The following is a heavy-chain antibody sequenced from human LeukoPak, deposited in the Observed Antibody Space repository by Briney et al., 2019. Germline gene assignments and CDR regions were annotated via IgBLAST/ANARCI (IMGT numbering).Heavy chain of an antibody. Sequence: ASVKVSCKASGYTFTSYYMHWVRQAPGQGLEWMGIINPSGGSTSYAQKFQGRVTMTRDMSTSTVYMELSSLRSKDTAVYYCARDYKRVPAAAVNFDYWGQGTLVTVSS. J-gene: IGHJ4*02. D-gene: IGHD2-2*01. CDR3: ARDYKRVPAAAVNFDY. CDR2: INPSGGST. CDR1: GYTFTSYY. V-gene: IGHV1-46*01.